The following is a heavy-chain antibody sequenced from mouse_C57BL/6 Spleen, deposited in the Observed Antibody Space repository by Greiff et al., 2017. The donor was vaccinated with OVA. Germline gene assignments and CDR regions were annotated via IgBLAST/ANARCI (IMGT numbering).Heavy chain of an antibody. J-gene: IGHJ4*01. Sequence: VQLQESGAELVKPGASVKLSCKASGYTFTEYTIHWVKQRSGQGLEWIGWFYPGSGSIKYNEKFKDKATLTADKSSSTVYMELSRLTSEDSAVYFCARHEGIYYDYDDYYAMDYWGQGTSGTVSS. D-gene: IGHD2-4*01. V-gene: IGHV1-62-2*01. CDR1: GYTFTEYT. CDR3: ARHEGIYYDYDDYYAMDY. CDR2: FYPGSGSI.